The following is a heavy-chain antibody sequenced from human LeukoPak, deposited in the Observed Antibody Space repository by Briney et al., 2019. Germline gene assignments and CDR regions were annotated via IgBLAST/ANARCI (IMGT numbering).Heavy chain of an antibody. D-gene: IGHD3-22*01. CDR3: ARGLESHDSSTYPVLSS. CDR2: MNPNSGDT. Sequence: GASVKVSCKASGYTFSNYDINWVRQATGQGLEWMGWMNPNSGDTRYAQKFQGRVTITRSTSINTAYMELSSLRSEDTAVYYCARGLESHDSSTYPVLSSWGQGTLVTVSS. CDR1: GYTFSNYD. V-gene: IGHV1-8*03. J-gene: IGHJ4*02.